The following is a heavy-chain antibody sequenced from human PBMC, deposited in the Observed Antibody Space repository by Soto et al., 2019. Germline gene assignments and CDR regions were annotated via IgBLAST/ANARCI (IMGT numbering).Heavy chain of an antibody. CDR3: ERAVGGYCSSTSCYAGVGDYYYYYYMDV. CDR1: GGSISSYY. J-gene: IGHJ6*03. V-gene: IGHV4-59*01. Sequence: SVTLSLTCTVSGGSISSYYWSWIRQPPGKGLEWIGYIYYSGSTNYNPSLKSRVTISVDTSKNQFSLKLSSVTAADTAVYYCERAVGGYCSSTSCYAGVGDYYYYYYMDVWGKGTTVTVSS. D-gene: IGHD2-2*01. CDR2: IYYSGST.